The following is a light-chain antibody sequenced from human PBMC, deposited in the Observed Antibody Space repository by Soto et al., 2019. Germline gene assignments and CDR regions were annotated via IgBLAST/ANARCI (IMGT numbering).Light chain of an antibody. CDR3: QQYNSWPS. CDR1: QGVSSN. J-gene: IGKJ4*01. CDR2: GAS. V-gene: IGKV3-15*01. Sequence: EIMMTQSPATLSVSPGERATLSCRASQGVSSNLAWYQQKPGQAPRLLIYGASSRATDIPARFSGSGSGIEFTLTISSLQSEDFAVYYCQQYNSWPSFGGGTKVEIK.